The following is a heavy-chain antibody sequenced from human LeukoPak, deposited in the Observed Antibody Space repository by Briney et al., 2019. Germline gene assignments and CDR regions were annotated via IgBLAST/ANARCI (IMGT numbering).Heavy chain of an antibody. CDR2: INQDGREK. CDR1: EFMFSTYW. Sequence: PWGSLRLSCVASEFMFSTYWMSWVRQAPGKGLEWVATINQDGREKYYVDSVKGRFTISRDNAKNSLYLQMSSLGVEDTAVYYCVKPYYYSSGSLKWGQGTLVTVSS. D-gene: IGHD3-10*01. V-gene: IGHV3-7*01. CDR3: VKPYYYSSGSLK. J-gene: IGHJ4*02.